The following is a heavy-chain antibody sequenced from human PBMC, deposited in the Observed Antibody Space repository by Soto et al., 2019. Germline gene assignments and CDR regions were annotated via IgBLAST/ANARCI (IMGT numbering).Heavy chain of an antibody. J-gene: IGHJ4*02. D-gene: IGHD6-6*01. Sequence: SETLSLTCTVSGGSISSGGYYWSWIRQHPGKGLEWIGYIYYSGSTYYNPSLKSRVTISVDTSKNQFSLKLSSVTAADTAVYYCARDRQLRSSSSLDYWGQGTLVTVSS. CDR3: ARDRQLRSSSSLDY. CDR1: GGSISSGGYY. V-gene: IGHV4-31*03. CDR2: IYYSGST.